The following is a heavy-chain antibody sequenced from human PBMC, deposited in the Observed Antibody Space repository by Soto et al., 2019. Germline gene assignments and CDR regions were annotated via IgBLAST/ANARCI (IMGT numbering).Heavy chain of an antibody. CDR3: ARGTSTSGRGLDP. CDR1: GFTLSRHS. V-gene: IGHV3-30*04. Sequence: QVQLVESGGGVVQPGRSLRVSCEVSGFTLSRHSMHWVRQAPGKGLEWVAVISYDGSNTYYRDSVKGRSTISRDTSKNTLYLQMNSLRPEDTAVYYCARGTSTSGRGLDPWGHGTLVTVSS. D-gene: IGHD2-2*01. J-gene: IGHJ5*02. CDR2: ISYDGSNT.